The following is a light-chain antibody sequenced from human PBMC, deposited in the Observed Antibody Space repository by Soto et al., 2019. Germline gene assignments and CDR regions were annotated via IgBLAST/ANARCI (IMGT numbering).Light chain of an antibody. CDR2: GVS. CDR3: QQYNNWPPSWT. Sequence: EIVMTQSPATLSVSPGERATLSCRASQSVSSNLAWYQQQPGQAPRLLIYGVSTRATGIPARFSGSGSGTEFTLTISSLHSEDFAVYYCQQYNNWPPSWTFGQGTKVEIK. V-gene: IGKV3-15*01. CDR1: QSVSSN. J-gene: IGKJ1*01.